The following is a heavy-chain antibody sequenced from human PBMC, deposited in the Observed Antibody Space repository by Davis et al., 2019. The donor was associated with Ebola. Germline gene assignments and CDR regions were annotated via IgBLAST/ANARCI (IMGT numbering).Heavy chain of an antibody. Sequence: GESLKISCEVSGFTFTSYHMHWVRQAPGKGLVWVSRIKTDGRTITYADSVKGRFTISRDNAKNTLYLQMNSLRAEDTAVYYCAKGRVGATRLYYFDYWGQGTLVTVSS. J-gene: IGHJ4*02. CDR3: AKGRVGATRLYYFDY. CDR1: GFTFTSYH. D-gene: IGHD1-26*01. CDR2: IKTDGRTI. V-gene: IGHV3-74*03.